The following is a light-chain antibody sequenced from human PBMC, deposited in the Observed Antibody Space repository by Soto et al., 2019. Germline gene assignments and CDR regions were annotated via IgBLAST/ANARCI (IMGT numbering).Light chain of an antibody. J-gene: IGLJ2*01. CDR1: SSDVGGYNY. V-gene: IGLV2-8*01. CDR2: AVY. Sequence: QSAPTQPPSASGSPGQSVTFSCTGTSSDVGGYNYVSWYQQYPGKAPKLMIYAVYKRPSGVPDRFSGSKSGNTASLTVSGLQPEDEADYYCSAYAGSSTWVFGGGTKVTVL. CDR3: SAYAGSSTWV.